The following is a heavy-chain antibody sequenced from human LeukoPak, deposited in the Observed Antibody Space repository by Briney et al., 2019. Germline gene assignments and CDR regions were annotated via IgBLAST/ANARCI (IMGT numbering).Heavy chain of an antibody. V-gene: IGHV1-69*05. J-gene: IGHJ4*02. Sequence: SVKVSCKASGYTFTSYGISWVRQAPGQGLEWMGGIIPIFGTANYAQKFQGRVTITTDESTSTAYMELSSLRSEDTAVYYCAIDKWRRYDYWGQGTLVTVSS. CDR3: AIDKWRRYDY. CDR2: IIPIFGTA. D-gene: IGHD2-8*01. CDR1: GYTFTSYG.